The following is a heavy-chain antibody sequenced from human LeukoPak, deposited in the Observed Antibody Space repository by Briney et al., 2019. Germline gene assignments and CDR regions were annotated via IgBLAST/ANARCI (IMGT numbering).Heavy chain of an antibody. CDR3: ARTHTGYPYYYVMDV. J-gene: IGHJ6*02. CDR1: GGSISSYS. Sequence: SETLSLTCSVSGGSISSYSWSWIRQPPRKGLEWVGYIYYSGSTNYNPSLKSRVTISVDTSKNQFSLRLSSVTAADTAVYYCARTHTGYPYYYVMDVWGQGTTVTVSS. D-gene: IGHD5-12*01. V-gene: IGHV4-59*01. CDR2: IYYSGST.